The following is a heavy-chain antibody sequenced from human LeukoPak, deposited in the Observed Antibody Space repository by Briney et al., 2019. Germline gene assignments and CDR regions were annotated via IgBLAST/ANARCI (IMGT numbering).Heavy chain of an antibody. D-gene: IGHD3-3*01. J-gene: IGHJ5*02. CDR1: GGTFSSYA. Sequence: GASVKVSCKASGGTFSSYAISWVRQAPGQGLEWMGGIIPVFGTANYAQKFQGRVTITADKSTSTAYMELSSLRSEDTAVYYCARDNPSGTIFGVVITWFDPWGQGTLVTVSS. CDR3: ARDNPSGTIFGVVITWFDP. CDR2: IIPVFGTA. V-gene: IGHV1-69*06.